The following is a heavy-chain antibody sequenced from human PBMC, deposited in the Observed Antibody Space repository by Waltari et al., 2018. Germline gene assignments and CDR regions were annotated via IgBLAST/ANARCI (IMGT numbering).Heavy chain of an antibody. Sequence: QVQLVESGGGVVQPGGSLRLSCAASGFTFSSSGMHWVRQAPGKGLEWVAFIRYDGSNKYYADSVKGRFTISRDNSKNTLYLQMNSLRAEDTAVYYCAKDVAGYSSSYTFDYWGQGTLVTVSS. CDR1: GFTFSSSG. D-gene: IGHD6-13*01. J-gene: IGHJ4*02. CDR2: IRYDGSNK. CDR3: AKDVAGYSSSYTFDY. V-gene: IGHV3-30*02.